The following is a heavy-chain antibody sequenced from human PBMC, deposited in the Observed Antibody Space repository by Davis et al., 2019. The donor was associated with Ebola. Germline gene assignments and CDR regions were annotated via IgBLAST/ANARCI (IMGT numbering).Heavy chain of an antibody. J-gene: IGHJ4*02. V-gene: IGHV3-23*01. Sequence: GESLKISCAASGFTFSSYAMSWVRQAPGKGLEWVSAISGNGAYTYHADSVTGRFTISRDNSKNTLYLHMNSLRADDAAVYYCAKGSGAGRPYYFDWWGQGALVTVSP. CDR3: AKGSGAGRPYYFDW. D-gene: IGHD3-10*01. CDR1: GFTFSSYA. CDR2: ISGNGAYT.